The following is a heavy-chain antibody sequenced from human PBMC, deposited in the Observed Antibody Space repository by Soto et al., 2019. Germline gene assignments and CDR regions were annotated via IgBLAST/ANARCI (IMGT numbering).Heavy chain of an antibody. D-gene: IGHD5-12*01. J-gene: IGHJ4*02. V-gene: IGHV4-30-2*01. Sequence: QLQLQESGSGLVKPSQTLSLTCAVSGGSISSGGYSWSWIRQPPGKGLEWIGYIYHSGSTYYNPSRSSRVTISVDRSKHQFSLKRSSVTAADTAVYSCAAGGGLPRYYWGQGTLVTVSS. CDR2: IYHSGST. CDR1: GGSISSGGYS. CDR3: AAGGGLPRYY.